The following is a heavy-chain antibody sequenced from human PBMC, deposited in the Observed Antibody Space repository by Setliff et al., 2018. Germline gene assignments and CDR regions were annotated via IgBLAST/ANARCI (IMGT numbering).Heavy chain of an antibody. CDR3: ARRSGFLYLDV. V-gene: IGHV4-61*09. CDR1: GGSINIRTYD. J-gene: IGHJ6*03. Sequence: SETLSPTCTVSGGSINIRTYDWSWIRQSAGKGLEWIGHIYTRWSTVYNPSLKSRVTMSVDTAKNQFSLELTSVTAADTAVYYCARRSGFLYLDVWGNGTTVTVSS. D-gene: IGHD3-3*01. CDR2: IYTRWST.